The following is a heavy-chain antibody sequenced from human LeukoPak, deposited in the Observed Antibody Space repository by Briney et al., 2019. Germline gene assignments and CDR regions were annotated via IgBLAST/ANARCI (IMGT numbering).Heavy chain of an antibody. CDR3: ARGSLGWGSEPEYFDY. J-gene: IGHJ4*01. V-gene: IGHV1-18*01. Sequence: ASVKVSCKASGYTFTSHGFSWVRQAPGQGLEWMGWISPSNGNTNYAEKFRARVTMTTDASTSTVAMELRSLRSDDTGIYYCARGSLGWGSEPEYFDYWGQGTLVTVSS. D-gene: IGHD1-14*01. CDR1: GYTFTSHG. CDR2: ISPSNGNT.